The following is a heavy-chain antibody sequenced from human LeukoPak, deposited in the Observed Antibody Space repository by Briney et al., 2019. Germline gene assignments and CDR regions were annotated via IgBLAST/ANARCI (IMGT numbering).Heavy chain of an antibody. CDR3: AASWYSSSWYYIH. CDR2: IYPGDSDT. CDR1: GYSFTSYW. Sequence: GESLKISCKGSGYSFTSYWIGWVRQMPGKGLEWMGIIYPGDSDTRYSPSFQGQVTISADRSISTAYLQWSSLKASDTAMYYCAASWYSSSWYYIHWGQGTLVTVSS. J-gene: IGHJ4*02. D-gene: IGHD6-13*01. V-gene: IGHV5-51*01.